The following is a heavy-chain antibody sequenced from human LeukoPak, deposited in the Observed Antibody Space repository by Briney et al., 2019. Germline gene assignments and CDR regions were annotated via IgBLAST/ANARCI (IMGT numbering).Heavy chain of an antibody. CDR1: DYTFTTFP. Sequence: KLGGPWNSPGQRFDYTFTTFPIGWAPQIPGKGLGWLRLLFVGDSDTRYSPSFQGQVTISADKSISTAYLQWSSLKASDTAMYYCARGYYDSSGYYSVTLDYWGQGTLVTVSS. D-gene: IGHD3-22*01. V-gene: IGHV5-51*01. CDR2: LFVGDSDT. J-gene: IGHJ4*02. CDR3: ARGYYDSSGYYSVTLDY.